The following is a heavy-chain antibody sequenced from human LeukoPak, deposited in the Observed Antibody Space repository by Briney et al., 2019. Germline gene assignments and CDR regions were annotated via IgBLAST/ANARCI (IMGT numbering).Heavy chain of an antibody. Sequence: ASVRLSCKASVYTFTSYDISWVRQAPGQGLEWMGLISVYNGNTNYAQNLQGRLTMTTDTSTSIAYMELRSLRSDDTAVYYCARDNDWLNGFDIWGQGTMVTVSS. CDR1: VYTFTSYD. J-gene: IGHJ3*02. D-gene: IGHD3-9*01. CDR2: ISVYNGNT. CDR3: ARDNDWLNGFDI. V-gene: IGHV1-18*01.